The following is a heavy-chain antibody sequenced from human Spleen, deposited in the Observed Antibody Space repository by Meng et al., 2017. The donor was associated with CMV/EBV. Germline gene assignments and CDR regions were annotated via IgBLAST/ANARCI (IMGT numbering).Heavy chain of an antibody. CDR1: GFTFSTYW. J-gene: IGHJ4*02. CDR2: ISSDVTKT. D-gene: IGHD3-22*01. V-gene: IGHV3-74*03. Sequence: GESLKISCVASGFTFSTYWMDWVRQAPGEGLVWVSRISSDVTKTTYADFVKGRFTISRDNSKNTLYLQMNSLRAEDTAVYYCARAPNYYDSSGLADYWGQGTLVTVSS. CDR3: ARAPNYYDSSGLADY.